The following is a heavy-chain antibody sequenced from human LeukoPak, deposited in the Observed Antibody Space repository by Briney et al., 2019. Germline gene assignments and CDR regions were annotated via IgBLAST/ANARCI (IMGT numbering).Heavy chain of an antibody. CDR2: IDPSDSYT. CDR3: ARQSRHSTDYYGSGPGGY. J-gene: IGHJ4*02. D-gene: IGHD3-10*01. CDR1: GYSFTSYW. V-gene: IGHV5-10-1*01. Sequence: GESLKISCKGSGYSFTSYWISWVRQMPGKGLEWMGRIDPSDSYTNYSPSFQGHVTISADKSISTAYLQWSSLKASDTAMYYCARQSRHSTDYYGSGPGGYWGQGTLVSVSS.